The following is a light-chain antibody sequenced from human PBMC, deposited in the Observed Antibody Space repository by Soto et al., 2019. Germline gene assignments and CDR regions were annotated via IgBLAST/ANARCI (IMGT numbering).Light chain of an antibody. Sequence: DIQMTQSPSTLSASVGDRVTITCRASQSITSSLAWYQKKTGKGPKLPIYQASNLESGVPSRFSGSVSGTEFTLTISSLQPDDFATYYCQQYSDHPFAFGQGTKLEIK. V-gene: IGKV1-5*03. CDR1: QSITSS. CDR2: QAS. J-gene: IGKJ2*01. CDR3: QQYSDHPFA.